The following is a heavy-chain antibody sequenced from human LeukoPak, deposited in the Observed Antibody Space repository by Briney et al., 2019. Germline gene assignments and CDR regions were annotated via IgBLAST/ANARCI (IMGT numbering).Heavy chain of an antibody. Sequence: SLRLSCAASGFTFSSYGMHWVRQAPGKGLEWVAVISYDGSNKYYADSVKGRFTISRDNSKNTLYLQMNSLRAEDTAVYYCAKDILAVADMYYFDYWGQGTLVTVSS. CDR2: ISYDGSNK. J-gene: IGHJ4*02. D-gene: IGHD6-19*01. CDR1: GFTFSSYG. V-gene: IGHV3-30*18. CDR3: AKDILAVADMYYFDY.